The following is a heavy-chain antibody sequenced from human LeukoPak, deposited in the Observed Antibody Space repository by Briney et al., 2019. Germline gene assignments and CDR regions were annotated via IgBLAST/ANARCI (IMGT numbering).Heavy chain of an antibody. V-gene: IGHV3-21*01. D-gene: IGHD3-10*01. CDR2: ISSSSSYI. CDR3: HSGSGSYFYAFDV. J-gene: IGHJ3*01. CDR1: GFTFSSYS. Sequence: PGGSLRLSCAASGFTFSSYSMNWVRQAPGKGLEWVSSISSSSSYIYYADSVKGRFTISRDNAKNSLYLQMNSLRAEDTAVYYCHSGSGSYFYAFDVWGQGTMVTVSS.